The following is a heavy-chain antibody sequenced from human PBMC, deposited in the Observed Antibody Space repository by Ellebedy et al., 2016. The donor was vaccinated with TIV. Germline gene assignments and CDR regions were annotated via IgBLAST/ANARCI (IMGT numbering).Heavy chain of an antibody. CDR2: IGNTGTAR. CDR1: GFTFSSYA. D-gene: IGHD3-10*01. CDR3: ARENYFDSGILDALDV. V-gene: IGHV3-30*01. Sequence: GESLKISCAASGFTFSSYALHWVRQAPGKGLHWVAVIGNTGTARFHADSVKGRFTISRDNSKNTVYLQMDSLRTEDTALYFCARENYFDSGILDALDVWGQGAMVTVSS. J-gene: IGHJ3*01.